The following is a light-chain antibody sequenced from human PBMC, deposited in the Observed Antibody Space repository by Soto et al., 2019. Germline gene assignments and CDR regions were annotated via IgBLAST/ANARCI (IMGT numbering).Light chain of an antibody. V-gene: IGLV1-40*01. J-gene: IGLJ2*01. CDR2: GNS. CDR1: SSNIGAGYD. CDR3: QSYDSSPELNVV. Sequence: QAVVTQPPSVSGAPGQRVTISCTGSSSNIGAGYDVHWYQQLPGTAPKLLIYGNSNRPSGVPDRFSGSKSGTSASLAITGLQAEDEADYYCQSYDSSPELNVVFGGGTKLTVL.